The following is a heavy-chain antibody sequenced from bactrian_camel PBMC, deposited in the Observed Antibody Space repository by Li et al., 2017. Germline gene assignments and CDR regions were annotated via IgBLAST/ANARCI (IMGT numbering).Heavy chain of an antibody. CDR1: GFTFSSYA. CDR2: INSRGGSA. Sequence: VQLVESGGGLVQPGGSLRLSCAASGFTFSSYAMSWVRQAPGKGLEWVSAINSRGGSAYYADSVKGRFTISKDSAENTLYLQMNSLKPEDTAMYYCAAEASYSGDLFGFWGQGTQVTVS. CDR3: AAEASYSGDLFGF. J-gene: IGHJ6*01. D-gene: IGHD2*01. V-gene: IGHV3S31*01.